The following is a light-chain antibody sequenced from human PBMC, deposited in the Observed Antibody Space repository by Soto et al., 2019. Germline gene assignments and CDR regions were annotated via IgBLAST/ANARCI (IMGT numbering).Light chain of an antibody. CDR3: HQSGNTPPNYT. Sequence: EIVLTQSPGTLSLSPGERATLSCRASQSVSSTSLAWYQQKPGQPPRLLIFGASSRDTDIPDRFSGSGSGTDFTLTISRREPDDFAVYYCHQSGNTPPNYTFGQGTKLEI. CDR1: QSVSSTS. J-gene: IGKJ2*01. V-gene: IGKV3-20*01. CDR2: GAS.